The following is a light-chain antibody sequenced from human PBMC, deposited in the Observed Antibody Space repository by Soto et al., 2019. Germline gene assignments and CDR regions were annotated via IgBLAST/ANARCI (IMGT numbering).Light chain of an antibody. CDR1: QVINKW. Sequence: EIQMTQSPSCVSESVGDSVTITCRASQVINKWLAWYQQKPGRAPQLLIYAASTLQSGVPSRFSGSGSGSEFTLTISSLQPEDSATYYCQQANSFPFTFGPGTKVDIK. CDR2: AAS. CDR3: QQANSFPFT. J-gene: IGKJ3*01. V-gene: IGKV1-12*02.